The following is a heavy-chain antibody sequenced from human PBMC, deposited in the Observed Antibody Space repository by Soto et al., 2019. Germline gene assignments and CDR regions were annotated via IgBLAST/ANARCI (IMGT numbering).Heavy chain of an antibody. CDR2: ITPFSGDV. J-gene: IGHJ4*02. V-gene: IGHV1-45*02. Sequence: SVKVYCKALGNTFTYRYLHWVRQAPGQALEWMGWITPFSGDVHYAQKFQERVTITRDRSINTAYMRMSSLRPEDTAMYYCASGGAGSGPFTWELPDHWGQGTLVTVSS. CDR1: GNTFTYRY. D-gene: IGHD1-26*01. CDR3: ASGGAGSGPFTWELPDH.